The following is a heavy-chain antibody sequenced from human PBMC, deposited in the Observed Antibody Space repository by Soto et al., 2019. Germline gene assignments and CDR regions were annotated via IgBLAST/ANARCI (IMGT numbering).Heavy chain of an antibody. CDR2: ISGSGGST. CDR1: GFTFSSYA. J-gene: IGHJ4*02. Sequence: PGGSLRLSCAASGFTFSSYAMSWVRQAPGKGLEWVSAISGSGGSTYYADSVKGRFTISRDNSKNTLYLQMNSLRAEDTAVYYCASNPYYYDSSGYWYLDYWGQGTLVTVSS. D-gene: IGHD3-22*01. V-gene: IGHV3-23*01. CDR3: ASNPYYYDSSGYWYLDY.